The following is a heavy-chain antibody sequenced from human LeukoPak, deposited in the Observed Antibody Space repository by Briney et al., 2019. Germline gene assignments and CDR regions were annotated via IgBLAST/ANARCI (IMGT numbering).Heavy chain of an antibody. J-gene: IGHJ6*02. Sequence: GGSLRLSCAASGFTFSSYGMHWVRQAPGKGLEWVAVISYDGSNKNYADSVKGRFTISRDNSKNTLYLQMNSLRAEDTAVYYCAKDKPLTYCSGGSCSLYYYYGMDVWGQGTTVTVSS. D-gene: IGHD2-15*01. V-gene: IGHV3-30*18. CDR2: ISYDGSNK. CDR3: AKDKPLTYCSGGSCSLYYYYGMDV. CDR1: GFTFSSYG.